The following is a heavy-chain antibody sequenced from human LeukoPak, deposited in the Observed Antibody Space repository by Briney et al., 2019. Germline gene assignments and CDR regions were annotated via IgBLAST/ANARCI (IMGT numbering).Heavy chain of an antibody. V-gene: IGHV3-30-3*01. CDR1: GFTFSSYA. Sequence: PGRSLRLSCAASGFTFSSYAMHWVRQAPGKGLEGVAVISYDGSNKYYADSVKGRFTISRDNSKNTLYLQMNSLRAEDTAVYYCAREGGGWPTYYYYYGMDVWGQGTTVTVSS. CDR2: ISYDGSNK. J-gene: IGHJ6*02. D-gene: IGHD3-16*01. CDR3: AREGGGWPTYYYYYGMDV.